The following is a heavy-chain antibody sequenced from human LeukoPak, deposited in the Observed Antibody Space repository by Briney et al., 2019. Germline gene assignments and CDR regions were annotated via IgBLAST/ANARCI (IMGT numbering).Heavy chain of an antibody. D-gene: IGHD2-21*01. CDR2: INPNSGGT. CDR3: ARGAHVVVIDDAFDI. V-gene: IGHV1-2*02. J-gene: IGHJ3*02. Sequence: GASVKVSCKASGYTFTGYYMHWVRQAPGQGLEWMGWINPNSGGTNYAQKFQGRVTMTRDTSISTAYMELSRLRSDDTAVHYCARGAHVVVIDDAFDIWGQGTMVTVSS. CDR1: GYTFTGYY.